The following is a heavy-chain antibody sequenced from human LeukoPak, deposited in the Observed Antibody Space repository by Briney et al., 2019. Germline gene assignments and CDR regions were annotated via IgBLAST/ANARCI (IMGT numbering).Heavy chain of an antibody. Sequence: GGSLRLSCAASGFTFNDYAMSWVRQAPGKGLEWVSGISDTGGNTYYADSVKGRFTISRDNSKNTLYLQMNSLRAEDTAVYYCAKDRISYYYDSSGSADAEYFQHWGQGTLVTVSS. D-gene: IGHD3-22*01. CDR1: GFTFNDYA. V-gene: IGHV3-23*01. J-gene: IGHJ1*01. CDR3: AKDRISYYYDSSGSADAEYFQH. CDR2: ISDTGGNT.